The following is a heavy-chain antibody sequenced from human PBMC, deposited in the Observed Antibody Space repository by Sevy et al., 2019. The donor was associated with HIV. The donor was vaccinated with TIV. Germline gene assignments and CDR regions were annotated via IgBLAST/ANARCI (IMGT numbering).Heavy chain of an antibody. CDR2: VYYTGGT. J-gene: IGHJ3*02. D-gene: IGHD2-21*02. V-gene: IGHV4-59*08. CDR3: ARLNDFDI. Sequence: SETLSLTCTVSGGSINSDHWNWIRQPPGKGLEWIGYVYYTGGTNYNTSLKNRVTISLDRTKNQFSLKLTSVTAADTAVYYCARLNDFDIWGQGTMVTVSS. CDR1: GGSINSDH.